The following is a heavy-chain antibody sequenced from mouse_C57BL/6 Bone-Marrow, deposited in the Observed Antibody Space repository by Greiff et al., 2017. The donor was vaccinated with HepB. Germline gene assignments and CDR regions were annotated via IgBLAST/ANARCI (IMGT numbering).Heavy chain of an antibody. V-gene: IGHV1-59*01. D-gene: IGHD2-2*01. CDR1: GYTFTSYW. CDR2: IDPYDSYT. J-gene: IGHJ2*01. CDR3: TRSTMVTTLDY. Sequence: QVQLQQPGAELVRPGTSVKLSCKASGYTFTSYWMHWVKQRPGQGLEWIGVIDPYDSYTNYNQKFKGKATLTVYTSSTTAYMQLSSLTSEDSAVYYSTRSTMVTTLDYWGQGTTLTVSS.